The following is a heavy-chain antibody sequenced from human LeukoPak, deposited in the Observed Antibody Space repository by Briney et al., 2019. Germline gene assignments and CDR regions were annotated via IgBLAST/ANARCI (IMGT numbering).Heavy chain of an antibody. Sequence: DSVKGRFTISRDNAKNSLSLQMNSLRAEDTAVYYCARSGGSYIDYLGQGTLVTVSS. V-gene: IGHV3-7*01. D-gene: IGHD1-26*01. CDR3: ARSGGSYIDY. J-gene: IGHJ4*02.